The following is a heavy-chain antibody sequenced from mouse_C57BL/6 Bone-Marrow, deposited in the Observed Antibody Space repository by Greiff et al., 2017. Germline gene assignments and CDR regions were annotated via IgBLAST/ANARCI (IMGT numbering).Heavy chain of an antibody. CDR2: IDTNSGGT. CDR1: GYTFTSYW. J-gene: IGHJ2*01. Sequence: QVQLQQSGAELVKPGASVKLSCKASGYTFTSYWMHWVKQRPGRGLEWIGRIDTNSGGTKYNEKFKSKATLTVDKPSSTAYMQLSSLTSEDSEVYYCARLGNYLYFDYWGQGTTLTVSS. V-gene: IGHV1-72*01. CDR3: ARLGNYLYFDY. D-gene: IGHD2-1*01.